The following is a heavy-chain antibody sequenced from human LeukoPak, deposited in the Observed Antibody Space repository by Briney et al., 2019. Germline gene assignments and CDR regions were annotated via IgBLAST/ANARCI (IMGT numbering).Heavy chain of an antibody. CDR2: ISWNSGSI. D-gene: IGHD1-26*01. CDR3: AKDIGVGATVGAFDI. Sequence: GRSLRLSCAASGFTFDDYAMHWVRQAPGKGLEWVSGISWNSGSIGYADSVKGRFTISRDNAKNYLYLQMNSLRAEDTALYYCAKDIGVGATVGAFDIWGQGTMVTVSS. V-gene: IGHV3-9*01. J-gene: IGHJ3*02. CDR1: GFTFDDYA.